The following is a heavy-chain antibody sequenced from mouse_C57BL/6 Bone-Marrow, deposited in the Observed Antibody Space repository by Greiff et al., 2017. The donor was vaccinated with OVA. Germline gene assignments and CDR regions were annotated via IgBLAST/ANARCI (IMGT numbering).Heavy chain of an antibody. J-gene: IGHJ1*03. V-gene: IGHV1-80*01. CDR2: IYPGAGDT. Sequence: QVQLQQSGAELVKPGASVKISCKASGYAFSRYWMNWVKQRPGKGLEWIGQIYPGAGDTNYNGKFKGKATLTADKSSSTAYMQLSSLTSEDSAVYFCARWYYGSSYGYFDVWGTGTTVTVSS. D-gene: IGHD1-1*01. CDR3: ARWYYGSSYGYFDV. CDR1: GYAFSRYW.